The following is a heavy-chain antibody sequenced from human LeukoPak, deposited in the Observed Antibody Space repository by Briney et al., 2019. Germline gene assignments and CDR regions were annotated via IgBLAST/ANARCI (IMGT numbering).Heavy chain of an antibody. J-gene: IGHJ4*02. CDR1: GYTFTSYG. Sequence: ASVKVSCKASGYTFTSYGVSWVRQAPGQGLEWMGWISAYNGNTNYAQKLQGRVTMTTDTSTSTAYMELRSLRSEDTAVYYCARRLLRVTSIDYWGQGTLVTVSS. D-gene: IGHD2-21*02. CDR3: ARRLLRVTSIDY. CDR2: ISAYNGNT. V-gene: IGHV1-18*01.